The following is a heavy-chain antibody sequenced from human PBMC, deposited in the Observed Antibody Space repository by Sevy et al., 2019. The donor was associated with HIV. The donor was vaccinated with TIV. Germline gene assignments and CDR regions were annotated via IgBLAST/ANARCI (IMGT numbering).Heavy chain of an antibody. CDR3: ARGQWEHPF. Sequence: SETLSLTCAVYGGSLSGYCWSWIRQPPGKGLEWIGEIMTSGITNYNPSLKSRVSISIDTSKNQFSLKVNSVTAADTAIYYCARGQWEHPFWGQGTQVTVSS. J-gene: IGHJ4*02. D-gene: IGHD1-26*01. CDR1: GGSLSGYC. V-gene: IGHV4-34*01. CDR2: IMTSGIT.